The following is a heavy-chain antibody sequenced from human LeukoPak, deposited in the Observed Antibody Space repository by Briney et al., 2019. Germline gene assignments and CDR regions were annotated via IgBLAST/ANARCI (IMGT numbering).Heavy chain of an antibody. D-gene: IGHD4-17*01. J-gene: IGHJ4*02. V-gene: IGHV1-24*01. CDR2: FDPEDGET. CDR3: ARDLGRYGDYNFDY. Sequence: ASVKVSCKVSGYTLTELSMHWVRQAPGKGLEWMGGFDPEDGETIYAQKFQGRVTITADEPTSTAYMELSSLKSEDTAVYYCARDLGRYGDYNFDYWGQGTLVTVSS. CDR1: GYTLTELS.